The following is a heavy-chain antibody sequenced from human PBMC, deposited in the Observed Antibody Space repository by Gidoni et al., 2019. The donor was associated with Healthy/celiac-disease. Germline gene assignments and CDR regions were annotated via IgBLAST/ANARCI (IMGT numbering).Heavy chain of an antibody. Sequence: QVQLQESGPGLVKPSQTLSLTCTVSGGSISSGSYYWSWIRQPAGKGLEWIGRIYTSGSTNYNPSLKSRVTISVDTSKNQFSLKLSSVTAADTAVYYCARTWELDPRRLFDYWGQGTLVTVSS. V-gene: IGHV4-61*02. CDR3: ARTWELDPRRLFDY. J-gene: IGHJ4*02. D-gene: IGHD1-26*01. CDR2: IYTSGST. CDR1: GGSISSGSYY.